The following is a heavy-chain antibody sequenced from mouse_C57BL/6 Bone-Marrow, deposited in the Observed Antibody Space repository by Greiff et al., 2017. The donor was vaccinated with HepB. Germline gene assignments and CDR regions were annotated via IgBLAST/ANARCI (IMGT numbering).Heavy chain of an antibody. J-gene: IGHJ1*03. Sequence: QVQLQQPGAELVKPGASVKMSCKASGYTFTSYWITWVKQRPGQGLEWIGDIYPGSGSTNYNEKFKSKATLTVDTSSSTAYMQLSSLTYEDSAVYYCARGNLLLRERYFDVWGTGTTVTVSS. CDR3: ARGNLLLRERYFDV. CDR1: GYTFTSYW. D-gene: IGHD1-1*01. CDR2: IYPGSGST. V-gene: IGHV1-55*01.